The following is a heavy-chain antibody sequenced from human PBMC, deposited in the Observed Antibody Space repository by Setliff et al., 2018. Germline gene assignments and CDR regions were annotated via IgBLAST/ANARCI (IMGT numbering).Heavy chain of an antibody. CDR3: ARVLVLGYNWFDP. Sequence: SETLSLTCAVYDGSFSGYYWSWIRQPPGKGLEWIGEIDHSGNTNYNPSFKSRVTISIDTSKNQFSLKVNSVTAADTAVYFCARVLVLGYNWFDPWGQGTLVTVSS. J-gene: IGHJ5*02. CDR1: DGSFSGYY. D-gene: IGHD3-10*01. CDR2: IDHSGNT. V-gene: IGHV4-34*01.